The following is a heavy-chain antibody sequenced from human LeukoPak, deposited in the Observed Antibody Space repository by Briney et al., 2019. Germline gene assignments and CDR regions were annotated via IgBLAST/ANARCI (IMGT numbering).Heavy chain of an antibody. CDR1: GFSFRSYW. CDR3: VRSGYYFDSSGYYMADY. CDR2: ISSDGNTT. V-gene: IGHV3-74*01. Sequence: GGSLRLSCAASGFSFRSYWMHWVRQLPGKGLVWVSRISSDGNTTGYAGSVKGRFTISRDNAKNTLFLQMNSLRAEDTAVYYCVRSGYYFDSSGYYMADYWGQGTLVTVSS. D-gene: IGHD3-22*01. J-gene: IGHJ4*02.